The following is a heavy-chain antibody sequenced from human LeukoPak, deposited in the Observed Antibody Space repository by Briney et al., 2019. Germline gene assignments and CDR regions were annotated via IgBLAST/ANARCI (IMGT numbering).Heavy chain of an antibody. V-gene: IGHV4-31*03. D-gene: IGHD3-10*01. CDR3: ARSITMIRGWFDP. CDR2: IYYNGNP. CDR1: GASIRSDGDY. Sequence: SETLSLTCTVSGASIRSDGDYWSWIRQHPGKGLEWIGYIYYNGNPYYNPSLKGRVTISVDTSKNQFSLKLSSVTAADTAVYYCARSITMIRGWFDPWGQGTLVTVSS. J-gene: IGHJ5*02.